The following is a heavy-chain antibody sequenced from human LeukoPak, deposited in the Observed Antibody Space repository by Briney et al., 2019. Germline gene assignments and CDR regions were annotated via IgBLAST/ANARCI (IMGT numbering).Heavy chain of an antibody. CDR2: IYYSGGT. J-gene: IGHJ4*02. CDR1: GGGISNYD. D-gene: IGHD3-10*01. Sequence: PSETLSLTCTVSGGGISNYDWSWIRQLPGKELEWSGYIYYSGGTNYNPSLKSRVTISVDTSKNQFSLKLISVNAADTAVYYCARASRGHDYWGQGTLVTVSS. V-gene: IGHV4-59*01. CDR3: ARASRGHDY.